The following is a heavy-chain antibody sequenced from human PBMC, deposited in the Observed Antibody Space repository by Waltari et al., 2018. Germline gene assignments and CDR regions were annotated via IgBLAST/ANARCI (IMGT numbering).Heavy chain of an antibody. CDR2: ISSSSSYI. CDR1: GFTFSSYS. V-gene: IGHV3-21*01. D-gene: IGHD6-19*01. CDR3: ARDRGLGGYSSGWYTIGAQNYYYYGMDV. J-gene: IGHJ6*02. Sequence: EVQLVESGGGLVKPGGSLRLSCAASGFTFSSYSMNWVRQAPGKGLEWVSSISSSSSYIYYADSVKGRFTISRDNAKNSLYLQMNSLRAEDTAVYYCARDRGLGGYSSGWYTIGAQNYYYYGMDVWGQGTTVTVSS.